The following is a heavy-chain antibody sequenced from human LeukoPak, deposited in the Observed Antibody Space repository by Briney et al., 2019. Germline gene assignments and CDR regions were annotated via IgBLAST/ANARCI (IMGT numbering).Heavy chain of an antibody. J-gene: IGHJ4*02. Sequence: ASVKVSCKASGYTFTSYDINWVRQATGQGLEWMGWMNPNSGNTGYAQKFQGRVTMTRNTSISTAYMELSSLRSEDTAVYYCARESEWLGAYYFDYWGQGTLVTVSS. CDR3: ARESEWLGAYYFDY. D-gene: IGHD3-3*01. CDR1: GYTFTSYD. CDR2: MNPNSGNT. V-gene: IGHV1-8*01.